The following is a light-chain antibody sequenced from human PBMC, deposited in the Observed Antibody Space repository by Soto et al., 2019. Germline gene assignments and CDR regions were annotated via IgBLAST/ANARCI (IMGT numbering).Light chain of an antibody. Sequence: QSVLTQPPSASGTPGQRVTISCSGSSSNIGGNTVTWYHHLPGTAPKVLIYNNDQRPSGVPDRVSGSKSGTSASLTISRLQSEDEADYYCAAWDDSLNGPMFGGGTKVTVL. CDR1: SSNIGGNT. V-gene: IGLV1-44*01. J-gene: IGLJ3*02. CDR2: NND. CDR3: AAWDDSLNGPM.